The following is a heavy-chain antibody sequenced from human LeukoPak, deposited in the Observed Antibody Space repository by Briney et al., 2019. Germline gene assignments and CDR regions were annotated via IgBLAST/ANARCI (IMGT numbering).Heavy chain of an antibody. CDR2: ISGSGGST. V-gene: IGHV3-23*01. CDR3: AKDPMVRGAPDY. CDR1: GFTFSSYA. Sequence: PGGSLRLSCAASGFTFSSYAMSWVRQAPGKGLEWVSAISGSGGSTYYADSVKGRFTTSRDNSKNTLYLQMNSLRAEDTAVYYCAKDPMVRGAPDYWGQGTLVTVSS. J-gene: IGHJ4*02. D-gene: IGHD3-10*01.